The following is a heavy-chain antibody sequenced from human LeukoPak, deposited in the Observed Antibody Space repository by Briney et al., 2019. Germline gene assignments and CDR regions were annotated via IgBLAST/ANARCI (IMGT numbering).Heavy chain of an antibody. J-gene: IGHJ4*02. CDR1: GDSVSSNSAA. Sequence: QTLSLTCAISGDSVSSNSAAWDWIRHSPSRGLEWLRTTYDRTKWYHDYAVCMKSRITINPNTSKNKFSLQLNSVTPEDTAVYYWARIGGSTEPDCWGQGTLVTVSS. CDR3: ARIGGSTEPDC. V-gene: IGHV6-1*01. CDR2: TYDRTKWYH. D-gene: IGHD3-16*01.